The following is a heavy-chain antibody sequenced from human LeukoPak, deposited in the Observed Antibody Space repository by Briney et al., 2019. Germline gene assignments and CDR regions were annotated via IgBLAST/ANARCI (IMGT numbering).Heavy chain of an antibody. CDR2: ISGSGGST. Sequence: GGSLRLSCAASGFTFSNYAMSWVRQAPGKGLEWVSAISGSGGSTYYADSVKGRFTISRDNSKNTLYLQMNSLRAEDTAVYYCAKASAMIVVVSKHFDYWGQGTLVTVSS. D-gene: IGHD3-22*01. CDR3: AKASAMIVVVSKHFDY. J-gene: IGHJ4*02. CDR1: GFTFSNYA. V-gene: IGHV3-23*01.